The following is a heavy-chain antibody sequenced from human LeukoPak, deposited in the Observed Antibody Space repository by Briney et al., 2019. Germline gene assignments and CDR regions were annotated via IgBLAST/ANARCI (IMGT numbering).Heavy chain of an antibody. CDR3: ARDLSGVVGYTYGRGIDY. CDR1: GFTFSSYW. Sequence: GGSLRLSCAAPGFTFSSYWMSWVRQAPGKGLEWVANIKKDGSERYYVDSVKGRFTISRDNAKTSLYLQMNSLRAEDTAVYYCARDLSGVVGYTYGRGIDYWGQGTLVTVSS. V-gene: IGHV3-7*01. J-gene: IGHJ4*02. D-gene: IGHD5-18*01. CDR2: IKKDGSER.